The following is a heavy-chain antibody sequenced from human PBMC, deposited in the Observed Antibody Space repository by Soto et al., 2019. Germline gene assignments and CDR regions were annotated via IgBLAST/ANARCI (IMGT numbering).Heavy chain of an antibody. CDR2: IYWHDDK. Sequence: QITLKESGPTLVKPTQTLTLTCTFSGFSLSTSGVGVGWIRQPPGKALEGLVIIYWHDDKRYSPSLRSRLTISKDTSKNQVVLIMTNVDPEDTATYFCAHRRIGVSQWNYGDFDYWGQGILVTVSS. J-gene: IGHJ4*02. V-gene: IGHV2-5*01. CDR1: GFSLSTSGVG. CDR3: AHRRIGVSQWNYGDFDY. D-gene: IGHD3-3*01.